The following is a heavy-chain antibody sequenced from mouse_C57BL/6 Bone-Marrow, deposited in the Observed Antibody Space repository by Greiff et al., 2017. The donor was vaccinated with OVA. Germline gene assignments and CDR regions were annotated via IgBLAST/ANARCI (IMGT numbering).Heavy chain of an antibody. CDR2: ISSGGSYT. CDR1: GFTFSSYG. Sequence: EVQRVESGGDLVKPGGSLKLSCAASGFTFSSYGMSWVRQTPDKRLEWVATISSGGSYTYSPDSVKGRFTISRDNAKNTLYLQMSSLKSEDTAMYYCARPPYYYGRDWYFDVWGTGTTVTVSS. J-gene: IGHJ1*03. CDR3: ARPPYYYGRDWYFDV. V-gene: IGHV5-6*01. D-gene: IGHD1-1*01.